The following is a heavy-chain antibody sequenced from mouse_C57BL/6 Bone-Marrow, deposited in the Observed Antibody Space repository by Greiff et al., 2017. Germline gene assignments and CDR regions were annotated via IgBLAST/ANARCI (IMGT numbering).Heavy chain of an antibody. CDR2: IDPEDGDT. CDR3: TTEYYGSSWYFDV. Sequence: EVMLVESGAELVRPGASVKLSCTASGFNIKDYYMHWVKQRPEQGLEWIGRIDPEDGDTEYAPKFQGKATMTADTSSNTAYLQLSSLTSEDTAVYYCTTEYYGSSWYFDVWGTGTTVTVSS. CDR1: GFNIKDYY. D-gene: IGHD1-1*01. V-gene: IGHV14-1*01. J-gene: IGHJ1*03.